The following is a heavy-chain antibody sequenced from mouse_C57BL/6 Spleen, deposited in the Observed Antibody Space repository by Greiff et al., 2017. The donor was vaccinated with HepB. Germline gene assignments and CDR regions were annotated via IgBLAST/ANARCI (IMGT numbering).Heavy chain of an antibody. J-gene: IGHJ4*01. Sequence: EVQLQQSGPELVKPGASVKISCKASGYTFTDYYMNWVKQSHGKSLEWIGDINPNNGGTSYNQKFKGKATLTVDKSSSTAYMELRSLTSEDSAVYYCARRYYDGYYAMDYWGQGTSVTVSS. D-gene: IGHD2-4*01. CDR1: GYTFTDYY. V-gene: IGHV1-26*01. CDR3: ARRYYDGYYAMDY. CDR2: INPNNGGT.